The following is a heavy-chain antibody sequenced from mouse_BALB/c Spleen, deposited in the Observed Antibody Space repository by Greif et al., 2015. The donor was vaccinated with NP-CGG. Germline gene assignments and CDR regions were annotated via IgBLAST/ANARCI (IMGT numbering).Heavy chain of an antibody. CDR1: GYTLTSYW. CDR3: ARNYRYAMDY. D-gene: IGHD2-14*01. CDR2: IDPSDSET. J-gene: IGHJ4*01. V-gene: IGHV1-69*02. Sequence: QVQLQQSGAELVKPGAPVKLSCKASGYTLTSYWMNWVKQRPGRGLEWIGRIDPSDSETHYNQKFKDKATLTVDKSSSTAYIQLSSLTSEDSAVYYCARNYRYAMDYWGQGTSVTVSS.